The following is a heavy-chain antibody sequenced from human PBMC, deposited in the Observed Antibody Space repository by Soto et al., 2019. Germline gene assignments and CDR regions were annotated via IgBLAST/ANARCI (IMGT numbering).Heavy chain of an antibody. CDR1: GITFSAYA. V-gene: IGHV3-23*01. CDR2: ISGSGGSI. Sequence: PGGSLRLSCAASGITFSAYAMSWVRQAPEKGLEWVSGISGSGGSIYYADSVKGRFTISRDNSKNSLYLQMISLIVEFTAVYYCANSVRSLNWFDSWGQGTLVTVSS. D-gene: IGHD3-10*01. J-gene: IGHJ5*01. CDR3: ANSVRSLNWFDS.